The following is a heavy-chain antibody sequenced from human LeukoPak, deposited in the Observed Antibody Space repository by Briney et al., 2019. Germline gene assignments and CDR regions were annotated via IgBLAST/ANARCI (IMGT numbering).Heavy chain of an antibody. Sequence: GGSLRLSCAASGFTVSSNYMSWVRQAPGKGLEWVAVISYDGSNKYYADSVKGRFTISRDNSKNTLYLQMNSLRAEDTAVYYCASLSYYDILTGYYWIDYYYGMDVWGQGTTVT. CDR2: ISYDGSNK. CDR1: GFTVSSNY. CDR3: ASLSYYDILTGYYWIDYYYGMDV. V-gene: IGHV3-30-3*01. D-gene: IGHD3-9*01. J-gene: IGHJ6*02.